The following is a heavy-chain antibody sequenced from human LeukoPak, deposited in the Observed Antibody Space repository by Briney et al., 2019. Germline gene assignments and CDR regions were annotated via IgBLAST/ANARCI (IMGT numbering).Heavy chain of an antibody. V-gene: IGHV4-34*01. CDR3: ARGRSRDYDFWSGYSYNWFDP. D-gene: IGHD3-3*01. CDR1: GGSFSGYY. CDR2: INHGGST. J-gene: IGHJ5*02. Sequence: MSSETLSLTCAVYGGSFSGYYWSWIRQPPGKGLEWIGEINHGGSTNYNPSLKSRVTISVDTSKNQFSLKLSSVTAADTAVYYCARGRSRDYDFWSGYSYNWFDPWGQGTLVTVSS.